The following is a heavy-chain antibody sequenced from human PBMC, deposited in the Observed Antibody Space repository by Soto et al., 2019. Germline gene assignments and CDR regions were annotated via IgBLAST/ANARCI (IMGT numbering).Heavy chain of an antibody. D-gene: IGHD6-13*01. CDR2: ISGGGGNT. Sequence: EVQLLDSGGGLIQPGGSLRLSCAASGFTFSSYAMSWVRQAPGKGLEWVSVISGGGGNTDYADSVKGRFTISRDNSKNTLYLQMSSLRAEDTAVYYCAKKTRSSWSRPDCFDYWGQGTLGTFSS. V-gene: IGHV3-23*01. CDR3: AKKTRSSWSRPDCFDY. CDR1: GFTFSSYA. J-gene: IGHJ4*02.